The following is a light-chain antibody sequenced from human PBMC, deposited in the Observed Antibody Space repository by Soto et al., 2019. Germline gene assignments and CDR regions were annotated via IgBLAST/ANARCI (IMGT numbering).Light chain of an antibody. V-gene: IGKV3-20*01. CDR1: QSIGNRY. Sequence: EIVLTQSPGTVSLSPGESATLSCRASQSIGNRYLAWFQHKPGQAPRLLIYCASTRATGIPDRFRGSGSGTDFTLTVSRLESEDFAVYYCQQYDESPLTFGGGTKVEIK. J-gene: IGKJ4*01. CDR3: QQYDESPLT. CDR2: CAS.